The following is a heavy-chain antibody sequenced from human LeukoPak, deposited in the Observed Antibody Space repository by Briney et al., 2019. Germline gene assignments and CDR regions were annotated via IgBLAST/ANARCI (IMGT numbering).Heavy chain of an antibody. D-gene: IGHD3-22*01. CDR3: AKAGPGTMTFDAFDI. J-gene: IGHJ3*02. CDR2: ISASGERT. CDR1: AFTFSNYV. Sequence: GGSLRLSCPASAFTFSNYVMSWVRQAPGKGLERVSTISASGERTYHADSVRGRFTISRDNSKNTLHLQMNSLRADDTAVYYCAKAGPGTMTFDAFDIWGQGTVVTVSS. V-gene: IGHV3-23*01.